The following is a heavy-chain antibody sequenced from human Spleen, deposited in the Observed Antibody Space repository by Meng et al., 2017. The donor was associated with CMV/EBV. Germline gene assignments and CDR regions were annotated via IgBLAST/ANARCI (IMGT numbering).Heavy chain of an antibody. CDR1: GFTFSRYW. V-gene: IGHV3-7*01. D-gene: IGHD2-15*01. J-gene: IGHJ6*02. Sequence: GGSLRLSCAASGFTFSRYWMSWVRQAPGKGLEWVANINQDGSEKHYVDSVKGRFTISRDNAKKSLYLQMNSLRVEDTAVFYCARGDDGVVVVVVTPVYYYGMDVWGQGTTVTVSS. CDR2: INQDGSEK. CDR3: ARGDDGVVVVVVTPVYYYGMDV.